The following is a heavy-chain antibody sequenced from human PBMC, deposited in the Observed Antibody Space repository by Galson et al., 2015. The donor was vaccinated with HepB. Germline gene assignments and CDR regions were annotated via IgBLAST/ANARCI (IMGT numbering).Heavy chain of an antibody. CDR2: IYSGGST. J-gene: IGHJ6*02. V-gene: IGHV3-66*02. D-gene: IGHD5-18*01. CDR3: ARQEIRRGYSYGTPYYYYYGMDV. Sequence: SLRLSCAASGFTVSSNYMSWVRQAPGKGLEWVSVIYSGGSTYYADSVKGRFTISRDNSKNTLYLQMNSLRAEDTAVYYCARQEIRRGYSYGTPYYYYYGMDVWGQGTTVTVSS. CDR1: GFTVSSNY.